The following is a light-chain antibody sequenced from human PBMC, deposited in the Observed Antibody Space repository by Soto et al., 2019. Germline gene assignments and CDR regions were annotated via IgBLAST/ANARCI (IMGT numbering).Light chain of an antibody. CDR1: QGINNY. CDR2: AAS. J-gene: IGKJ1*01. Sequence: EIKVTQAPSSLSASVGDRVTITCRASQGINNYLAWYQQKSGQLPRLLIQAASTLQSGVPSRFTASGSGTEFTLTISSLQSEDFAVYYCQQYNTWPPVTFAQGTKVDIK. CDR3: QQYNTWPPVT. V-gene: IGKV1-27*01.